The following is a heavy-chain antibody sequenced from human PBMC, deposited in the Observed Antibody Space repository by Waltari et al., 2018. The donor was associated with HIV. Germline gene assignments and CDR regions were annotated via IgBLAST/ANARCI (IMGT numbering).Heavy chain of an antibody. CDR1: GFSLSSSGVR. D-gene: IGHD3-3*01. V-gene: IGHV2-5*01. J-gene: IGHJ6*02. CDR2: IYWNGDK. CDR3: AHRSYDDFWGGPFGAGMDV. Sequence: QITLRESGPTVVKPTQTLTLTCTYSGFSLSSSGVRVAWIRQPPGKALEWLAVIYWNGDKRYSPSLQNRVTITKDSARNQVVLTMTNVDPVDTATYYCAHRSYDDFWGGPFGAGMDVWGQWITVTVSS.